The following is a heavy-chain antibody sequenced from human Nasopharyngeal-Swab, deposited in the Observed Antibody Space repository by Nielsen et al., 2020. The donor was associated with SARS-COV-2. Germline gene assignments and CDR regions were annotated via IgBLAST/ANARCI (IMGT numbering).Heavy chain of an antibody. CDR3: ARRGLITMIHRWFDP. V-gene: IGHV4-34*01. J-gene: IGHJ5*02. Sequence: WIRQPPGQGLVWIGESNHSGSTDYNRSLKSRVTISVDTSKNQFSLKLSSVTAADTAVYYCARRGLITMIHRWFDPWGQGTLVTVSS. D-gene: IGHD3-22*01. CDR2: SNHSGST.